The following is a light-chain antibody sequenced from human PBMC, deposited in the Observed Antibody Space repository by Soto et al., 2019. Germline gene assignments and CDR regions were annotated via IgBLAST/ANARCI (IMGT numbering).Light chain of an antibody. Sequence: QSVLTQPPSAGGSPGQSVGISWTGTSSDVGGYNYVSWYQQHPGKAPKLMIYEVNKRPSGVPDRFSGSKSGNTASLTVSGLQAEDEADYYCSSYAGSSNVFGTGTKVTAL. J-gene: IGLJ1*01. CDR2: EVN. CDR3: SSYAGSSNV. CDR1: SSDVGGYNY. V-gene: IGLV2-8*01.